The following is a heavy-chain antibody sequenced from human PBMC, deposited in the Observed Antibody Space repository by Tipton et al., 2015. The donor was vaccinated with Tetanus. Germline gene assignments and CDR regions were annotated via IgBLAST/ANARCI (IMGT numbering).Heavy chain of an antibody. J-gene: IGHJ4*02. V-gene: IGHV1-2*02. CDR1: GYTVTGFF. Sequence: QSGAEVKRPGASVKVSCKAYGYTVTGFFMHWVRQAPGQGLEWMGWITPNNGDTKSAHKFQGRVTMTSDRSSSTVYLEMNSLRFDDTAVYYCARGSLRKGFLEWHFDYWGQGALVTVSS. CDR3: ARGSLRKGFLEWHFDY. CDR2: ITPNNGDT. D-gene: IGHD3-3*01.